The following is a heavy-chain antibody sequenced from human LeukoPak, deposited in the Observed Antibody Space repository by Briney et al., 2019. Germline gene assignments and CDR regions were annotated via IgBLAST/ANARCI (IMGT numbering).Heavy chain of an antibody. J-gene: IGHJ4*02. Sequence: GGSLRLSCAASGFTFDDHVMQWVRQAPGKGLQWVSLISEDGGSKYYSDSVQGRFTISRDNSKNFLYLQMNSLRTEDTGFYYCARDMRVGPTIPVAALNDYWGQGTLVTVSS. CDR3: ARDMRVGPTIPVAALNDY. V-gene: IGHV3-43*02. D-gene: IGHD6-19*01. CDR1: GFTFDDHV. CDR2: ISEDGGSK.